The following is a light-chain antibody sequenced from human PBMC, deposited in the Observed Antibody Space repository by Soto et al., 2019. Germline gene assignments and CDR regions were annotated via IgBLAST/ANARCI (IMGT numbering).Light chain of an antibody. V-gene: IGKV3-11*01. J-gene: IGKJ1*01. CDR1: RSVTTF. CDR2: EAS. CDR3: QQSHNWPRT. Sequence: EVVLTQSPGPLSLSPGETATLSCRASRSVTTFLAWYQQRPGQAPRLLISEASNRAAGIPARFSGSGSGTDFTLTISSLEPEDFGVYYCQQSHNWPRTFGQGTKVDI.